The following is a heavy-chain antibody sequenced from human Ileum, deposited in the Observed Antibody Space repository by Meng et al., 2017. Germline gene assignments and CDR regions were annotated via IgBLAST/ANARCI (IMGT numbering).Heavy chain of an antibody. CDR3: ARRSVGYYYG. J-gene: IGHJ4*02. V-gene: IGHV4-59*01. Sequence: GSLRLSCTVSGGSISSYYWSWIRQPPGKGLEWIGYIYYSGSTNYNPSLKSRVSISLDTSKSQFSLRLSSVTAADTAVYYCARRSVGYYYGWGQGTLVTVSS. CDR1: GGSISSYY. CDR2: IYYSGST. D-gene: IGHD3-22*01.